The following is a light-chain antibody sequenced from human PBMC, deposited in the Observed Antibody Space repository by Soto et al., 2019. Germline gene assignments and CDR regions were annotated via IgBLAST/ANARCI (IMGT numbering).Light chain of an antibody. Sequence: QSVRTQPASGSGSPGQSITISCTGTSSDVGDYNYVSWYQQQPGKAPKVMIYDVSNRPSGVSNRFSGSKSGNTASLTISGLQAEDEADYYCSSYTSSIPLVFGTGTRVTVL. V-gene: IGLV2-14*01. CDR3: SSYTSSIPLV. CDR1: SSDVGDYNY. CDR2: DVS. J-gene: IGLJ1*01.